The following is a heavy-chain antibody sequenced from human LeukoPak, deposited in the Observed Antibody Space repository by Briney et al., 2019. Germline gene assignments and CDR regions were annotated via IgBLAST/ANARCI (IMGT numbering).Heavy chain of an antibody. V-gene: IGHV4-59*01. CDR3: ARVGAMVRYFDY. CDR1: GGSISSYY. CDR2: IYYSGST. Sequence: SETLSLTCTVSGGSISSYYWSWIRQPPGKGVEWIGYIYYSGSTNYNPSLKSRVTISVDTSKNQFSLKLSSVTAADTAVYYCARVGAMVRYFDYWGQGTLVTVSS. J-gene: IGHJ4*02. D-gene: IGHD3-16*01.